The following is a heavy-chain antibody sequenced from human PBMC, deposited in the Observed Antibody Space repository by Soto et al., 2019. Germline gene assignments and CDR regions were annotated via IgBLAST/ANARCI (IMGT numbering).Heavy chain of an antibody. CDR2: ISPDNGDT. CDR1: GYTFSSYG. V-gene: IGHV1-18*01. J-gene: IGHJ1*01. CDR3: SRGAENCQS. Sequence: QVRLVQAGGEVKKPGASVKVSCKASGYTFSSYGITWVRQAPGQGLEWMGWISPDNGDTNSVQKFQASVTMTTDTSTNTASIELRSMRSDDTAVYYCSRGAENCQSWVQGNVVPVS.